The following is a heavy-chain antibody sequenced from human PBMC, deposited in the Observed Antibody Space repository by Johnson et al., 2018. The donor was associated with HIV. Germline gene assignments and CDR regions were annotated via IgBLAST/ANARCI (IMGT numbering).Heavy chain of an antibody. V-gene: IGHV3-30-3*01. J-gene: IGHJ3*02. Sequence: QVQLVESGGGVVQPGRSLRLSCAASGFTFSSYAMHWVRQAPGKGLEWVAVISYDGSNKYYADSVKGLFTISRDNSKNTLYLQMNSLRAEDTAVYYCARDSLAHDAFDIWGQGTMVTVSS. CDR1: GFTFSSYA. CDR3: ARDSLAHDAFDI. CDR2: ISYDGSNK.